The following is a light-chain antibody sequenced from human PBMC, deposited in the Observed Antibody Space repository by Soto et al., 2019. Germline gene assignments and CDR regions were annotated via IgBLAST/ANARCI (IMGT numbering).Light chain of an antibody. CDR3: TTWDDSLNGPV. CDR2: SND. CDR1: RSNIGTNT. J-gene: IGLJ2*01. V-gene: IGLV1-44*01. Sequence: QSVLTQPPSVSVSPGQRVTISCSGSRSNIGTNTVNWYQHLPGTAPKLLIFSNDQRPSGVPDRFSGSKSGTSASLAISGLQSEDEADYFCTTWDDSLNGPVFGGGTKLTVL.